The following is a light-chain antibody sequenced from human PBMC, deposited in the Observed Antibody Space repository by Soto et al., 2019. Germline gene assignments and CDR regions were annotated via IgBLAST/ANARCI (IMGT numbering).Light chain of an antibody. V-gene: IGLV2-14*03. J-gene: IGLJ2*01. Sequence: QSALTQPASVSGSPGQSITISRTGSSSDVGGYNSVSWYEQHPGKIPKLVIYDVINRPSGISNRFSGSKSGNTASLTISELQAEDEAHYYWSSYTSISASVSFGGGTKLTVL. CDR1: SSDVGGYNS. CDR2: DVI. CDR3: SSYTSISASVS.